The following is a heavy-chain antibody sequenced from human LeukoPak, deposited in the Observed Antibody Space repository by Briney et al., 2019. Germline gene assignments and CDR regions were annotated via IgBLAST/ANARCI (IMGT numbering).Heavy chain of an antibody. CDR2: IYHSGDT. V-gene: IGHV4-30-4*01. J-gene: IGHJ5*02. Sequence: SETLSLTCTVSGESISSGEYYWSWIRQPPGKGLEWIGYIYHSGDTYYNRPLKNRITISKDTSKNQFSLRLSSVTAADTAVYYCARGDYNDFPYWFDPWGQGTLVTVSS. CDR3: ARGDYNDFPYWFDP. CDR1: GESISSGEYY. D-gene: IGHD3-3*01.